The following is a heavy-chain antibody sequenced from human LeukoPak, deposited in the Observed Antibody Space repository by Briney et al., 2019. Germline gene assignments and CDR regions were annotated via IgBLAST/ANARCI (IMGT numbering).Heavy chain of an antibody. CDR1: GFTFDDYA. J-gene: IGHJ6*03. D-gene: IGHD6-25*01. Sequence: GRSLRLSCAASGFTFDDYAMHWVRQAPGKGLEWVSGISWNSGSIGYADSVKGRFTISRDNAKNSLYLQMNSLRAEDTALYYCAKDRRRIAALYYMDVWGKGTTVTVSS. CDR3: AKDRRRIAALYYMDV. CDR2: ISWNSGSI. V-gene: IGHV3-9*01.